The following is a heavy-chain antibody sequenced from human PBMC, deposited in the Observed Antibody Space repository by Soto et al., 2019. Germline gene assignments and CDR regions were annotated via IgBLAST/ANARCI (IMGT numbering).Heavy chain of an antibody. CDR3: ARDRVTNADYYYGMDV. V-gene: IGHV3-11*06. Sequence: VQLVESGGGLVKPGGSLRLSCAASGFTFSDYYMSWIRQAPGKGLEWVSYISSSSSYTNYADSVKGRFTISRDNAKNSLYLQMNSLRAEDTAVYYCARDRVTNADYYYGMDVWGQGTTVTVSS. D-gene: IGHD2-21*02. CDR2: ISSSSSYT. CDR1: GFTFSDYY. J-gene: IGHJ6*02.